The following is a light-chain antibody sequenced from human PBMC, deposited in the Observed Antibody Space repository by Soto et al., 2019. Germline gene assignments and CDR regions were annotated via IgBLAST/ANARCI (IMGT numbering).Light chain of an antibody. CDR2: GAS. V-gene: IGKV3-15*01. Sequence: IVMTQSPATLSVSPGERATLSCRASQSVSSNLAWYQQKHGQAPRLLIYGASTRSTGIPARFSGSGSGTDFTLTISSLQSEDFAVYYCQHYNNWPPWTFGQGTKVEIK. J-gene: IGKJ1*01. CDR3: QHYNNWPPWT. CDR1: QSVSSN.